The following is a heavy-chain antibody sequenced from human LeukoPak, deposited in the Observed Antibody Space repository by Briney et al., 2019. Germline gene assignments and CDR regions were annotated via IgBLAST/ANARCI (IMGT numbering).Heavy chain of an antibody. CDR1: GYTFTSYD. Sequence: ASVKVSCKASGYTFTSYDINWVRQATGQGLEWMGWMNPNSGNTGYAQKFQGRVTMTRNTSISTAYMELSSLRSEDPAVYYCARAGPYDILTGYSPIDYWGQGTLVTVSS. CDR2: MNPNSGNT. CDR3: ARAGPYDILTGYSPIDY. J-gene: IGHJ4*02. D-gene: IGHD3-9*01. V-gene: IGHV1-8*01.